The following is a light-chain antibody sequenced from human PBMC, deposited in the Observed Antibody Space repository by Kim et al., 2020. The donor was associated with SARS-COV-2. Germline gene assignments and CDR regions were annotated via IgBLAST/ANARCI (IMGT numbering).Light chain of an antibody. V-gene: IGLV3-1*01. CDR1: KLGDKF. J-gene: IGLJ1*01. CDR3: QAWHSSTYV. CDR2: EDH. Sequence: LSPGQTATITCSGDKLGDKFVSWYQQKPGQSPVLVIHEDHMRPSGIPERFSASNSGTTATLTISGTQSMDEADYYCQAWHSSTYVFGTGTKVTVL.